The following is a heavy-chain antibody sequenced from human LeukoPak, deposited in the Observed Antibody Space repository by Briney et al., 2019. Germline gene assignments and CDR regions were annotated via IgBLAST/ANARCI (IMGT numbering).Heavy chain of an antibody. V-gene: IGHV4-59*01. D-gene: IGHD5-18*01. J-gene: IGHJ4*02. CDR3: ARHPTYSYGIFDY. CDR1: DDSIKNYF. CDR2: VYYSGST. Sequence: SETLSLTCTVSDDSIKNYFWTWIRQSPGKGLEWIGYVYYSGSTNYNPSLKSRVTISVDTSKNQFSLKLSSVTAADMAVYYCARHPTYSYGIFDYWGQGTLVTVSS.